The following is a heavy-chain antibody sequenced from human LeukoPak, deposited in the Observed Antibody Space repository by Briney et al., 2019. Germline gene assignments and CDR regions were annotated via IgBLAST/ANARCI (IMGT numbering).Heavy chain of an antibody. D-gene: IGHD6-19*01. CDR2: INPNSGGT. V-gene: IGHV1-2*02. Sequence: ASVKVSCKASGYTFTGYYMHWVRQAPGQGLEWMGWINPNSGGTNYAQKFQGRVTMTTDTSTSTAYMELRSLRSDDTAVYYCARGAGIAVAESDYWGQGALVTVSS. CDR1: GYTFTGYY. CDR3: ARGAGIAVAESDY. J-gene: IGHJ4*02.